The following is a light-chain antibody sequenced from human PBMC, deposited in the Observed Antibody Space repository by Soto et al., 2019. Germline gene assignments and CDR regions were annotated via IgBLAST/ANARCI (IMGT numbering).Light chain of an antibody. J-gene: IGKJ4*01. Sequence: EIVLTQSPATLSLSPGERATLSCRASQSVSSYLAWYQQKPGQAPRLLIYDASNRATGIPARFSGSGSGTDFTLTISSLAPEDFAVYCCQQRRNGLLTFGGGTKVEIK. CDR1: QSVSSY. V-gene: IGKV3-11*01. CDR3: QQRRNGLLT. CDR2: DAS.